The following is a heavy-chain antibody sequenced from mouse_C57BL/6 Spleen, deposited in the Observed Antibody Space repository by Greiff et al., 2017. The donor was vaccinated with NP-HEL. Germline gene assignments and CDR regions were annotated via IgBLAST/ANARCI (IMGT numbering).Heavy chain of an antibody. CDR1: GYTFTSYW. V-gene: IGHV1-64*01. CDR2: IHPNSGST. CDR3: AREYYGTPFDY. Sequence: QVQLKQSGAELVKPGASVKLSCKASGYTFTSYWMHWVKQRPGPGLEWIGMIHPNSGSTNYNEKFKSKATLTVDKSSSTAYMQLSSLTSEDSAVYYCAREYYGTPFDYWGQGTTLTVSS. D-gene: IGHD1-1*01. J-gene: IGHJ2*01.